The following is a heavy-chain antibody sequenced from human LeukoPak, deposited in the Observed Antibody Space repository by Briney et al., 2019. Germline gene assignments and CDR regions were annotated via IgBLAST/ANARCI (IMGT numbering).Heavy chain of an antibody. CDR2: ISASDAST. CDR3: AKGRGSNSIYES. Sequence: GGSLRLSCAASGFTLRSYGMSWVRRAPGKGLEWVSFISASDASTYYADSVKGRFITSRDTSDNTLYLEMNSPRDDDTAAYYCAKGRGSNSIYESWGQGTLVTVSS. D-gene: IGHD2-2*01. J-gene: IGHJ4*02. V-gene: IGHV3-23*01. CDR1: GFTLRSYG.